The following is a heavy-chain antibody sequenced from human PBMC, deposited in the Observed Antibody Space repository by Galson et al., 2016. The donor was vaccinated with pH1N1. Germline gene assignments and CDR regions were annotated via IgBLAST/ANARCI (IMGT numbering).Heavy chain of an antibody. CDR3: ARSFVCTPFDS. CDR2: IYYSGNT. Sequence: TLSLTCTVSGASISNADHYWSWIRQRPGKGLEWIGYIYYSGNTYYNPSLKSRVSISVDTSKSHFSLALSSATAADTAFYYCARSFVCTPFDSWGPGALVTVSS. V-gene: IGHV4-31*03. D-gene: IGHD3-9*01. CDR1: GASISNADHY. J-gene: IGHJ4*02.